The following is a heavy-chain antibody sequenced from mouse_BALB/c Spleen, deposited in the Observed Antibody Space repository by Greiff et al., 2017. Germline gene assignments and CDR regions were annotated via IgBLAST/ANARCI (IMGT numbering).Heavy chain of an antibody. D-gene: IGHD1-2*01. J-gene: IGHJ1*01. CDR2: IYPGNGDT. CDR1: GYTFTSYN. Sequence: QVQLQQPGAELVKPGASVKMSCKASGYTFTSYNMHWVKQTPGQGLEWIGAIYPGNGDTSYNHEFNGKAILTADKSSSTAYKQLSSRTSEDAAVYYCARGLRLWYFDVWGAGTTVTVSS. CDR3: ARGLRLWYFDV. V-gene: IGHV1-12*01.